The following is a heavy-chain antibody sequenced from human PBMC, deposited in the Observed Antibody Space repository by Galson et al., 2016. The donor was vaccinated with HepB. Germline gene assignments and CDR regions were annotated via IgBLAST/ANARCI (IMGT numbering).Heavy chain of an antibody. CDR1: GFTFSSHP. CDR3: AKEPSSGWFKYYHGMDV. V-gene: IGHV3-23*01. D-gene: IGHD6-19*01. J-gene: IGHJ6*02. Sequence: SLRLSCAASGFTFSSHPMSWVRQASGKGLEWVSGISGSGGSTYYADSVKGRFTISRDNSKNTLYLQMNSLRAEDTAVYHCAKEPSSGWFKYYHGMDVWGQGATVTV. CDR2: ISGSGGST.